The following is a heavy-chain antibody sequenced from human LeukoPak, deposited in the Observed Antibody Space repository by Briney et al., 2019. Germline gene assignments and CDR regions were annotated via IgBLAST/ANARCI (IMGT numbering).Heavy chain of an antibody. Sequence: GGSLRLSCAASGFTFSSYAMSWVRQAPGKGLEWVSGISGSGVSTYYADSVKGRFTISRDNSKNTLYLQMNSLRADDTAVFYCAKERSSGWPLDYWGQGTLVTVSS. CDR1: GFTFSSYA. D-gene: IGHD6-19*01. J-gene: IGHJ4*02. CDR3: AKERSSGWPLDY. CDR2: ISGSGVST. V-gene: IGHV3-23*01.